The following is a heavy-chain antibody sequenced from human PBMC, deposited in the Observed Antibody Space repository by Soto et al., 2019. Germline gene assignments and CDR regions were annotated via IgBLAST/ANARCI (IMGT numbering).Heavy chain of an antibody. J-gene: IGHJ5*02. V-gene: IGHV1-69*06. CDR2: IIPIFGTA. CDR3: ARAAYYGSGTSTDKEGWFDP. CDR1: GGTFSSYA. Sequence: QVQLVQSGAEVKKPGSSVKVSCKASGGTFSSYAISWVRQAPGQGLEWMGGIIPIFGTANYAQKFQGRVTITADKSTSTAHMGLSSLRSEETAVYYCARAAYYGSGTSTDKEGWFDPWGQGTLVTVSS. D-gene: IGHD3-10*01.